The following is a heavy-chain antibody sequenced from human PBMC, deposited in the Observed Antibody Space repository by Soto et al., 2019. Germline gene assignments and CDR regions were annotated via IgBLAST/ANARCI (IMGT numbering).Heavy chain of an antibody. CDR2: INQDGSEK. CDR3: SRPYSSSRYFDP. Sequence: GGSLSLSCVASLFTCSKSSMNWVRQSPGKGLQWVANINQDGSEKSYVDSVKGRFTISRDNARNSLFLQMDSLGVDDTAVYFCSRPYSSSRYFDPWGQGTLVTVSS. J-gene: IGHJ5*02. CDR1: LFTCSKSS. V-gene: IGHV3-7*01. D-gene: IGHD6-13*01.